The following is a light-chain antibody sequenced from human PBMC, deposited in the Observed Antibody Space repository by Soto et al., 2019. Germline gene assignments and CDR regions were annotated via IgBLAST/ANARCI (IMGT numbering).Light chain of an antibody. Sequence: EIVLTQSPGTLSLSPGERATLSCRASQGISSSSLAWYQQKPGQAPMLLIYDASIRATGIPDRFSGSGSGTDFTLTISRLEPEDFAVYYCQQYGSSITFGQGTRLEIK. CDR2: DAS. V-gene: IGKV3-20*01. CDR3: QQYGSSIT. J-gene: IGKJ5*01. CDR1: QGISSSS.